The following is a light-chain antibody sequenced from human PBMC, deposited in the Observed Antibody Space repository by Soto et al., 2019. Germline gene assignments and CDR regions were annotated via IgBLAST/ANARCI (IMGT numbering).Light chain of an antibody. CDR2: DVS. Sequence: QSALAQPPSASGSPGQSVTISCTGTSSDVGAYNYVSWYQQHPGKAPHLIIFDVSQRPSGVPDRFSGSKSGNTASLTVSGLQAEDEAVYYCNSFAGSAHVVFGGGTKLTVL. CDR1: SSDVGAYNY. J-gene: IGLJ2*01. V-gene: IGLV2-8*01. CDR3: NSFAGSAHVV.